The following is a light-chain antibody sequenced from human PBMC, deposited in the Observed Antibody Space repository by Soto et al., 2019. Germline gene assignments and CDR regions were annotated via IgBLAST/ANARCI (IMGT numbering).Light chain of an antibody. J-gene: IGKJ1*01. CDR2: DAS. CDR1: QDISNY. CDR3: QQSYSSPPT. V-gene: IGKV1-39*01. Sequence: DSQMTQSPSTLSASVGDRVTITCQASQDISNYLNWYQQKPGKAPKLLIYDASNLETGVPSRFSGSRSGPDFTLTISSLQPEDFATYYCQQSYSSPPTFGQGTKVDVK.